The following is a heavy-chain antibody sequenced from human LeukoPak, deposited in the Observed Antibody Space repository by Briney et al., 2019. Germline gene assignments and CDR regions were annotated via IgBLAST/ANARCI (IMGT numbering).Heavy chain of an antibody. D-gene: IGHD6-19*01. J-gene: IGHJ4*02. CDR2: IGSSSAYI. V-gene: IGHV3-21*01. Sequence: GGSLRLSCAASGFTFSSYIMNWVRQAPGKGPEWVSSIGSSSAYIYYADSVKGRFTISRDNAKSSLFLQMNSLRDEDTAVYYCATSSIALAGTVDYWGQGTLVTVSS. CDR3: ATSSIALAGTVDY. CDR1: GFTFSSYI.